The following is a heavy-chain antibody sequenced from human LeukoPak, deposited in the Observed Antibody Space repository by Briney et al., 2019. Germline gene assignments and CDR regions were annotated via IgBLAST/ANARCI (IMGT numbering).Heavy chain of an antibody. CDR2: INSDGGST. CDR1: GFTFDDYA. Sequence: GGSLRLSCAASGFTFDDYAMHWVRQAPGKGLVWVSRINSDGGSTTYADSVKGRFTISRDNARNTLYLQMNSLRVEDTAVYYCARVGITLDIWGQGTMVTVSS. J-gene: IGHJ3*02. D-gene: IGHD3-10*01. V-gene: IGHV3-74*01. CDR3: ARVGITLDI.